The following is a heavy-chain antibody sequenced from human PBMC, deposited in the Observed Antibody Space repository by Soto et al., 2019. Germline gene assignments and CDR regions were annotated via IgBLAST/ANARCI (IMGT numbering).Heavy chain of an antibody. J-gene: IGHJ3*02. D-gene: IGHD2-15*01. CDR1: GGSISSSSYY. CDR3: ARQGSGRNDAFDI. CDR2: IYYSGST. Sequence: QLQLQESDPGLVKPSETLSLTCTVSGGSISSSSYYWGWIRQPPGKGLEWIGSIYYSGSTYYNPSLKSRVTISVDTSKNQFSLKLSSVTAADTAVYYCARQGSGRNDAFDIWGQGTMVTVSS. V-gene: IGHV4-39*01.